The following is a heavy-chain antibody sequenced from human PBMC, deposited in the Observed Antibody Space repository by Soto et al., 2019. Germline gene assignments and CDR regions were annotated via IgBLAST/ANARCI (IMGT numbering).Heavy chain of an antibody. CDR1: GGTFSSYA. D-gene: IGHD6-19*01. V-gene: IGHV1-69*13. CDR2: SIPSFGTA. CDR3: ARTWDSSGWSPGEYYFDY. Sequence: SVKVSCQASGGTFSSYAISWVRQAPGQGLEWMGGSIPSFGTANYAQKFQGSVTITADESTSTAYMELSSLRSEDTAVYYCARTWDSSGWSPGEYYFDYWGQGTLVTVSS. J-gene: IGHJ4*02.